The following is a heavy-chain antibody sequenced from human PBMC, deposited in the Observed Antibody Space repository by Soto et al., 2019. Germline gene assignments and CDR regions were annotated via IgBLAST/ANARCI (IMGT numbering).Heavy chain of an antibody. D-gene: IGHD2-8*02. CDR2: ISGSGGSP. CDR1: GFTFNSYT. J-gene: IGHJ4*01. Sequence: GGSLRLSCAASGFTFNSYTMAWVRPAPGKGLEWVSSISGSGGSPSYADSVQGRFTISRDNSRNTISLQMNSLRAEDTATYYCAKARCTGNSCYVPDYWGHGSLVTVSS. CDR3: AKARCTGNSCYVPDY. V-gene: IGHV3-23*01.